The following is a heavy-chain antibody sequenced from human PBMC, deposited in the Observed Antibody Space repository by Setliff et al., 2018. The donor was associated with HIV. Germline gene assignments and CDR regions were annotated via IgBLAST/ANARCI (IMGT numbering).Heavy chain of an antibody. J-gene: IGHJ4*02. Sequence: GSLRLSCVASEFRFSNYWMAWVRQAPGKGLEWVGNINQDGSEENYVDSVKGRFTISRDNAKKSLYLQMNSLRGEDTAVYYCAKTPLYWGQGTLVTVSS. CDR1: EFRFSNYW. CDR3: AKTPLY. V-gene: IGHV3-7*01. CDR2: INQDGSEE.